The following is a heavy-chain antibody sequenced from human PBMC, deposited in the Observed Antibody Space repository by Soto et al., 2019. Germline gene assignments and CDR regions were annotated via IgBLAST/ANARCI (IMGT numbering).Heavy chain of an antibody. CDR1: GYTFTSYG. D-gene: IGHD4-17*01. V-gene: IGHV1-18*01. CDR2: ISAYNGNT. J-gene: IGHJ5*02. Sequence: QVQLVQSGAEVKKPGASVKVSCKASGYTFTSYGITWVRQAPGQGLEWMGWISAYNGNTNYAQKLQGRVTMTTDTSTSTAYRELRSLRSDDTAFSYGARHQSPWDADYRWCDPWGQGTLVPVSS. CDR3: ARHQSPWDADYRWCDP.